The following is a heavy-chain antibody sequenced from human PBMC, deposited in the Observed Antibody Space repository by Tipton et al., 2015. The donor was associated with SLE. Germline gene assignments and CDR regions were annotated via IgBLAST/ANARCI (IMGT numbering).Heavy chain of an antibody. CDR1: GGSISSGSYY. Sequence: TLSLTCTVSGGSISSGSYYWSWIRQPAGKGLEWIGRIYTSGSTNYNPSLKSRVTISVDTSKNQFSLKLSSVTAADTAVYYCARGEQLAHFDYWGQGTLVTVSS. J-gene: IGHJ4*02. CDR3: ARGEQLAHFDY. V-gene: IGHV4-61*02. CDR2: IYTSGST. D-gene: IGHD6-13*01.